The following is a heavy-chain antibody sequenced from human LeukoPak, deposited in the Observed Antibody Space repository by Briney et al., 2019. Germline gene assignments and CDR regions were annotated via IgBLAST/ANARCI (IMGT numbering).Heavy chain of an antibody. Sequence: SETLSLTCNVSGGSISSTSYYWGWIRQPPGKGLEWIGSMYYSGSTYYNPSLKSRVTISVDTPKNPFSLRLSSVTAADTAVYYCASDFSGRYYHFDYWGQGTLVTVSS. CDR3: ASDFSGRYYHFDY. D-gene: IGHD1-26*01. CDR1: GGSISSTSYY. J-gene: IGHJ4*02. V-gene: IGHV4-39*01. CDR2: MYYSGST.